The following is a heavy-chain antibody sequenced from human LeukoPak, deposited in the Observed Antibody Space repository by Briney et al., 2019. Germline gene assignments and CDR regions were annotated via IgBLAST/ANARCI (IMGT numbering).Heavy chain of an antibody. V-gene: IGHV2-26*01. CDR1: GFSLSNARVG. CDR3: ARITLGGYFHY. J-gene: IGHJ4*02. D-gene: IGHD3-16*01. CDR2: IFSNDEK. Sequence: SGPTLVNPTETLTLTCTVSGFSLSNARVGVSWIRQPPGKALEWLAYIFSNDEKSYSTSLKSRLTISKDTSTSQVVLTMTNMDPVDTATYYCARITLGGYFHYGGQGTLVTVSS.